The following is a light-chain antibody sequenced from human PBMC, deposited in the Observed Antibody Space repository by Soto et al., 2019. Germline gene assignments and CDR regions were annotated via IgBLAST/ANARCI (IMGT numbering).Light chain of an antibody. J-gene: IGKJ1*01. Sequence: EIVMTQSPATLSASPGERVTLSCRASQSISSNLAWYQQTPGQTPRLLIYGASTRATGFPARFSGSGSGTEFTLTISSLQSEDFAVYYCQQYNNWPPWTFGQGTKVEIK. V-gene: IGKV3-15*01. CDR1: QSISSN. CDR3: QQYNNWPPWT. CDR2: GAS.